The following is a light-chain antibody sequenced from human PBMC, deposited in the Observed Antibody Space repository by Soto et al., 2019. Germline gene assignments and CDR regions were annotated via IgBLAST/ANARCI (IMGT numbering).Light chain of an antibody. CDR2: GNS. Sequence: SALTQPASMSPSPGQRVTVSRPCGSSNIRAAYDVHRYQQLPATAPKLLIYGNSNRPSGVPDRFSGSKSGTSASLAITGLPAEDEADYYCQSYDSSLSGYVFGTGTKVTVL. J-gene: IGLJ1*01. CDR1: SSNIRAAYD. V-gene: IGLV1-40*01. CDR3: QSYDSSLSGYV.